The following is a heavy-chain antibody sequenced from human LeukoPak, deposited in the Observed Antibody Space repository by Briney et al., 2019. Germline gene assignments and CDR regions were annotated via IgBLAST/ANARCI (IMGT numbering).Heavy chain of an antibody. V-gene: IGHV1-2*02. D-gene: IGHD2-2*01. J-gene: IGHJ5*02. CDR3: ARSDIVVVPSWFDP. CDR1: GYTFTGYY. CDR2: INPNSGGT. Sequence: GASVKVSCKASGYTFTGYYMHWVRQAPGQGLEWMGWINPNSGGTNYAQKFQGRVTMTRDTSISTAYMELSRLRSDDTAVYYCARSDIVVVPSWFDPWGQGTLVTVSS.